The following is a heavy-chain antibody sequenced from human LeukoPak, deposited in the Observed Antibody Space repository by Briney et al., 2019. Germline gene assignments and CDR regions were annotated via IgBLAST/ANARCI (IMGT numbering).Heavy chain of an antibody. Sequence: PGGSLRLSCAASEFTFNSYWMHWVRQAPGKGLVWVSRINSDGSSTNYADSVKGRFTISRDNAKNMMYLQMNSLRGEDTAVYYCAKANPADRGTYFDYWGQGTLVTVSS. D-gene: IGHD3-22*01. CDR3: AKANPADRGTYFDY. CDR2: INSDGSST. V-gene: IGHV3-74*01. CDR1: EFTFNSYW. J-gene: IGHJ4*02.